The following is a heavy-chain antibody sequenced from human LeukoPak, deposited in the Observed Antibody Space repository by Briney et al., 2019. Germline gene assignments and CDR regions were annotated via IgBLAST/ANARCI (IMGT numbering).Heavy chain of an antibody. V-gene: IGHV3-53*01. D-gene: IGHD1-14*01. CDR2: LYSDGNT. Sequence: GGSLRLSCAASGFTVITNDMTWVRQAPGKGLEWASVLYSDGNTKYADSVQGRFTISRDNSKNTLYLEMNSLSPDDSAVYYCARGVEPLAANTLAYWGQGTLVTVSS. J-gene: IGHJ4*02. CDR3: ARGVEPLAANTLAY. CDR1: GFTVITND.